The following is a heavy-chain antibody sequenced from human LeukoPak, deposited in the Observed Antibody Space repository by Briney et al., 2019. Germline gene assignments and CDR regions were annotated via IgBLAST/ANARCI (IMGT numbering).Heavy chain of an antibody. D-gene: IGHD3-10*01. V-gene: IGHV3-48*03. CDR2: ISSSGSTK. CDR1: GFTFSSYA. CDR3: ARGRGSGPLDAFDI. Sequence: GGSLRLSCAASGFTFSSYAMSWVRQAPGKGLEWLSYISSSGSTKYYAGSVKGRFTISRDNGKNSLYLQLNSLRAEDTAVYYCARGRGSGPLDAFDIWGQGTMVTVSS. J-gene: IGHJ3*02.